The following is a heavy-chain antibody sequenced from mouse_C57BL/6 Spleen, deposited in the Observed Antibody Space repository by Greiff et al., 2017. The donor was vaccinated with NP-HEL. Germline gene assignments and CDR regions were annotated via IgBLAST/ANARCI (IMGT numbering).Heavy chain of an antibody. CDR2: IHPNSGST. CDR3: ARDYGSRGWFAY. J-gene: IGHJ3*01. V-gene: IGHV1-64*01. CDR1: GYTFTSYW. Sequence: VQLQQPGAELVKPGASVKLSCKASGYTFTSYWMHWVKQRPGQGLEWIGMIHPNSGSTNYNEKFKSKATLTVDKSSSTAYMQLSSLTSEDSAVYYCARDYGSRGWFAYWGQGTLVTVSA. D-gene: IGHD1-1*01.